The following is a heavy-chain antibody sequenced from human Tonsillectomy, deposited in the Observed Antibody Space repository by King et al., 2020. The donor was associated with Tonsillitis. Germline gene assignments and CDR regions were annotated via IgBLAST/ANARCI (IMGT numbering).Heavy chain of an antibody. J-gene: IGHJ6*02. V-gene: IGHV4-31*03. CDR2: IYYSGST. Sequence: VQLQESGPGLVKPSQTLSLTCTVSGGSISSGDYYWTWIRQHPGKGLEWIGYIYYSGSTHYNPSLKSRVTISVDTSKNQFSLTLSSVTAADTAEYYCARGGNYDILTGYYYGMDVWGQGTTVTVSS. CDR1: GGSISSGDYY. CDR3: ARGGNYDILTGYYYGMDV. D-gene: IGHD3-9*01.